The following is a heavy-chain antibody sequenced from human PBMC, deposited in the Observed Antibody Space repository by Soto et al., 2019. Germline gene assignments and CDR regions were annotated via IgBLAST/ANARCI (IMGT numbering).Heavy chain of an antibody. J-gene: IGHJ2*01. V-gene: IGHV3-23*01. Sequence: EVQLLESGGGLVQPGGSLRLSCAASGFTFSSYAMSWVRQAPGKGLEWVSAISGSGGSTYYADSVKGRFTISRDNSKNMLYLQMNSLRAEDTAVYYCAKGPTVITPRTWYFDLWGRGTLVTVSS. CDR1: GFTFSSYA. D-gene: IGHD4-17*01. CDR3: AKGPTVITPRTWYFDL. CDR2: ISGSGGST.